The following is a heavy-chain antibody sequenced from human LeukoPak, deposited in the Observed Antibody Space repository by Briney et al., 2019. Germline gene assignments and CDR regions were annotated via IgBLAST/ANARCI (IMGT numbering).Heavy chain of an antibody. Sequence: SETLSLTCTVSGGSISSYYWSWIRQPPGKGLEWIGYIYYSGSTNYNPSLKSRVTISVDTSKNQFSLKLSSVTAADTAVYYCARLTVLRAFDIWGQGTVVTVSS. CDR3: ARLTVLRAFDI. CDR1: GGSISSYY. CDR2: IYYSGST. V-gene: IGHV4-59*08. J-gene: IGHJ3*02. D-gene: IGHD2/OR15-2a*01.